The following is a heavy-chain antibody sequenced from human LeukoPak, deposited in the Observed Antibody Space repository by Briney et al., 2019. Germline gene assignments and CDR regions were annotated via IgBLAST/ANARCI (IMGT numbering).Heavy chain of an antibody. CDR3: ARDQGGVGY. Sequence: GGSLRLSCEVSGFRFSTYWMTWVRQAPGKGLEWVANIKEDGSDKYYVDSVKGRFTISRDNAKNSLYLQMNSLRAEDTAVYYCARDQGGVGYWGQGTLVTVSS. V-gene: IGHV3-7*01. CDR2: IKEDGSDK. CDR1: GFRFSTYW. D-gene: IGHD3-16*01. J-gene: IGHJ4*02.